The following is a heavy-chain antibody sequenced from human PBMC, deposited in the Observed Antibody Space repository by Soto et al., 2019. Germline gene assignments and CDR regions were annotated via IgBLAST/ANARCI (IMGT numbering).Heavy chain of an antibody. J-gene: IGHJ4*02. Sequence: WGVLRLSCAASGFTFSSYAMHWVRQAPGKGLEWVAVISYDGSNKYYADSVKGRFTISRDNSKNTLYLQMNSLRAEDTAVYYCARPSSSGWYYFDYWGQGTLVTVSS. CDR2: ISYDGSNK. CDR3: ARPSSSGWYYFDY. CDR1: GFTFSSYA. V-gene: IGHV3-30-3*01. D-gene: IGHD6-19*01.